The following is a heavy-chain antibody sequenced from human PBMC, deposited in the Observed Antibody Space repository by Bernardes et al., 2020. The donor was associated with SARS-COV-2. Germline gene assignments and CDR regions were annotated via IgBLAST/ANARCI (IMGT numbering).Heavy chain of an antibody. Sequence: GGSLRLSCTASGFTFSSYWMHWVRQAPGKGLVWVSHIDTDGSRTNYADSVKGRFTISRDNAKNTLYLQMNSLSAEDTAVYYCASQIVVAAWGQGTLVTVSS. J-gene: IGHJ5*02. CDR1: GFTFSSYW. CDR3: ASQIVVAA. CDR2: IDTDGSRT. V-gene: IGHV3-74*01. D-gene: IGHD3-22*01.